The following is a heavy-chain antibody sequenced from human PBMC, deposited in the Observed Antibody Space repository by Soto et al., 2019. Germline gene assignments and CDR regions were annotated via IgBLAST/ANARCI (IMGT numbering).Heavy chain of an antibody. CDR3: ARHGRSNYDFWSGPTGYFDY. V-gene: IGHV4-39*01. J-gene: IGHJ4*02. CDR1: GGSISSSSYY. Sequence: SETLSLTCTVSGGSISSSSYYWGWIRQPPGKGLEWIGSIYYSGSTYYNPSLKSRVTISVDTSKNQFSLKLSSVTAADTAVYYCARHGRSNYDFWSGPTGYFDYWGQGTLVTVSS. CDR2: IYYSGST. D-gene: IGHD3-3*01.